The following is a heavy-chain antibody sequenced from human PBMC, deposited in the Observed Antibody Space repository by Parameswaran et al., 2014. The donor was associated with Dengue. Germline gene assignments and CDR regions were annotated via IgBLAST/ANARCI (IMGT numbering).Heavy chain of an antibody. CDR2: ISYDGSNK. D-gene: IGHD5-18*01. V-gene: IGHV3-30*04. J-gene: IGHJ6*02. CDR3: ARGGYSYGYKVLDYYYYGMDV. Sequence: VRQAPGKGLEWVAVISYDGSNKYYADSVKGRFTISRDNSKNTLYLQMNSLRAEDTAVYYCARGGYSYGYKVLDYYYYGMDVWGQGTTVTVSS.